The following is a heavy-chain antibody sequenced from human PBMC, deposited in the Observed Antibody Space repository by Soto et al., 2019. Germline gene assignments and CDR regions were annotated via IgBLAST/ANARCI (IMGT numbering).Heavy chain of an antibody. CDR2: INHSGST. CDR3: ARGKLSDYVWGSYRYHFDY. CDR1: GGSFSGYY. D-gene: IGHD3-16*02. J-gene: IGHJ4*02. Sequence: SETLSLTCAAYGGSFSGYYWSWIRQPPGKGLEWIGEINHSGSTNYNPSLKSRVTISVDTSKNQFSLKLSSVTAADTAVYYCARGKLSDYVWGSYRYHFDYWGQGTVVTVSS. V-gene: IGHV4-34*01.